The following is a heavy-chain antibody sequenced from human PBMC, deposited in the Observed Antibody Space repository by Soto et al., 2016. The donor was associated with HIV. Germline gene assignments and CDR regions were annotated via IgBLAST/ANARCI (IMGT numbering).Heavy chain of an antibody. CDR1: GGSIRNYY. Sequence: QVQLQESGPGLVKPSETLSLTCSVSGGSIRNYYWSWIRQPPGKTLEWIGSVDYSGSINYNLSVILRVTLSSDTSKNQLSLKLNSVTAADTALYYCVRDDRRMLVRGMHFYGMDIWGPGTAVIVSS. D-gene: IGHD3-10*01. J-gene: IGHJ6*02. CDR3: VRDDRRMLVRGMHFYGMDI. CDR2: VDYSGSI. V-gene: IGHV4-59*01.